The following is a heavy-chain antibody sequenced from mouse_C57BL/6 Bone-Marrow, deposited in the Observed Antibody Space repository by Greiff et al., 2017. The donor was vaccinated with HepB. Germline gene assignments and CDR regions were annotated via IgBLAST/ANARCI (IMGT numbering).Heavy chain of an antibody. J-gene: IGHJ2*01. CDR2: IDPENGDT. D-gene: IGHD1-1*01. V-gene: IGHV14-4*01. Sequence: EVQLQQSGAELVRPGASVKLSCTASGFNIKDDYMHWVKQRPEQGLEWIGWIDPENGDTEYASKFQGKATITADTSSNTAYLQHSSLTSEDTAVYYCTTTTRDYWGQGTTLTVSS. CDR3: TTTTRDY. CDR1: GFNIKDDY.